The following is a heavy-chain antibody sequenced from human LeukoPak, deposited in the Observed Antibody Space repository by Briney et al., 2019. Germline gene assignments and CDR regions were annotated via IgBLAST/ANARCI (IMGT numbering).Heavy chain of an antibody. Sequence: PSETLSLTCTVSGGSINSGDYYWNWIRQPPGKGLEWIGYIYYSGSTYYNPSLKSRVSISVDTSKNQFSLKLSSVTAADTAVYYCAAYSNWFDPWGQGTLVTVSS. CDR1: GGSINSGDYY. V-gene: IGHV4-30-4*01. D-gene: IGHD2-15*01. J-gene: IGHJ5*02. CDR3: AAYSNWFDP. CDR2: IYYSGST.